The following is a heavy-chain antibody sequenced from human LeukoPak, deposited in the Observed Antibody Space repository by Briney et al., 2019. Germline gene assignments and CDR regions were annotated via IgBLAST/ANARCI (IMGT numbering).Heavy chain of an antibody. CDR3: AREERNYYDSSGYLDY. Sequence: ASVTVSYTASGYTFTVYYMHWVRQAPGQGRAGMGWINPNSGGTNYAQKFQGRVTMTRDTAISTAYMELSRLRSDDTAVYYCAREERNYYDSSGYLDYWGQGTLVTVSS. J-gene: IGHJ4*02. CDR2: INPNSGGT. D-gene: IGHD3-22*01. CDR1: GYTFTVYY. V-gene: IGHV1-2*02.